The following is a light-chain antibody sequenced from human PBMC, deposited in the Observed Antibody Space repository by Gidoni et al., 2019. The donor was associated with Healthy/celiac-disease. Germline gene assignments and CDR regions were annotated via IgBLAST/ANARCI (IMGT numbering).Light chain of an antibody. CDR2: WAS. CDR1: QSVLYSSNHKNY. CDR3: QQYYPTLT. V-gene: IGKV4-1*01. Sequence: DIVMTQSPDSLAVSLGERATINCKSSQSVLYSSNHKNYLAWYQQKPGQPPKLLIYWASTRESGVPDRFSGSGSGTDFTLTISSLQAEDVAVYYCQQYYPTLTFGQGTKVEIK. J-gene: IGKJ1*01.